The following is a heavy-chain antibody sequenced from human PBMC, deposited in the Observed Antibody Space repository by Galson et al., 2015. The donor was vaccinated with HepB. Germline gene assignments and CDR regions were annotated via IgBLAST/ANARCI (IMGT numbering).Heavy chain of an antibody. Sequence: SVKVSCKASGYTFTGYYMHWVRQAPGQGLEWMGWINPNSGGTNYAQKFQGRVTMTRDTSISTAYMELSRLRSDDTAVYYCARAALHIVVVISLDYWGQGTLVTVSS. CDR2: INPNSGGT. CDR3: ARAALHIVVVISLDY. CDR1: GYTFTGYY. D-gene: IGHD2-21*01. V-gene: IGHV1-2*02. J-gene: IGHJ4*02.